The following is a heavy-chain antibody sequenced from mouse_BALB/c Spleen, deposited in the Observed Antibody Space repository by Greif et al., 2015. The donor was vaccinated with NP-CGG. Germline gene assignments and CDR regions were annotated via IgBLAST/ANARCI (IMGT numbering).Heavy chain of an antibody. J-gene: IGHJ3*01. D-gene: IGHD2-4*01. CDR3: TRDDYDGFAY. CDR2: INPSNGGT. Sequence: VKLVESGAELVKPGASVKLSCKVSGYTFTSYYMYWVKQTPGQGLEWIGEINPSNGGTNFNEKFKSKATLTVDKSSSTAYMQLSSLASEDSAVYYCTRDDYDGFAYWGQGTLVTVSA. CDR1: GYTFTSYY. V-gene: IGHV1S81*02.